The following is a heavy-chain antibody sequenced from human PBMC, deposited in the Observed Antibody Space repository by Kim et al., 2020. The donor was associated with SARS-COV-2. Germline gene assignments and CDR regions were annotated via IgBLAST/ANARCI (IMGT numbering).Heavy chain of an antibody. J-gene: IGHJ4*02. Sequence: GGSLRLSCAASGFTFSSYAMHWVRQAPGKGLEWVAVISYDGSNKYYADSVKGRFTISRDNSKNTLYLQMNSLRAEDTAVYYCARENYYGSVHIDYWGQGTLVTVSS. CDR3: ARENYYGSVHIDY. V-gene: IGHV3-30*04. D-gene: IGHD3-10*01. CDR1: GFTFSSYA. CDR2: ISYDGSNK.